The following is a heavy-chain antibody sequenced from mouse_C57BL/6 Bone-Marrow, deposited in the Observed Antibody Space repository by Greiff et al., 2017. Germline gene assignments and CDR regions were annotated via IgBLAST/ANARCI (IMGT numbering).Heavy chain of an antibody. CDR1: GFTFSSYA. J-gene: IGHJ3*01. V-gene: IGHV5-9-1*02. CDR3: TRDYYYGSSPFAY. Sequence: DVMLVESGEGLVKPGGSLKLSCAASGFTFSSYAMSWVRQTPEKRLEWVAYISSGGDYIYYADTVKGRFTISRDNARNTLYLLMSSLKSEDTAMYYCTRDYYYGSSPFAYWGQGTLVTVSA. D-gene: IGHD1-1*01. CDR2: ISSGGDYI.